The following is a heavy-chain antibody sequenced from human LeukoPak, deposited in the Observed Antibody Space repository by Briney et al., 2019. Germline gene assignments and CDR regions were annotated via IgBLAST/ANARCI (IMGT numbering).Heavy chain of an antibody. CDR3: LAVAGTVNY. D-gene: IGHD6-19*01. CDR1: GFTFSSYD. CDR2: IGTAGDP. J-gene: IGHJ4*02. Sequence: GGSLRLSCAASGFTFSSYDMHWVRQATGKGLEWVSAIGTAGDPYYPGSVKGRFTISRENAKNSLYLQMNSLRAGDAAVYYCLAVAGTVNYWGQGTLVTVSS. V-gene: IGHV3-13*05.